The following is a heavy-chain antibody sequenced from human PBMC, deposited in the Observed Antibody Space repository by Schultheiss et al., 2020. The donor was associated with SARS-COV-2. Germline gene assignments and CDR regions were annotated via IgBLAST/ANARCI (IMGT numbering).Heavy chain of an antibody. CDR2: ISGSGGST. D-gene: IGHD4-17*01. V-gene: IGHV3-23*01. J-gene: IGHJ5*02. CDR1: GFTFSSYA. Sequence: GGSLRLSCAASGFTFSSYAMSWVRQAPGKGLEWVSAISGSGGSTYYADSVKGRFTISRDNSKNTLYLQMNSLRAEDTAVYYCARDLSGGAEYNWFDPWGQGTLVTVSS. CDR3: ARDLSGGAEYNWFDP.